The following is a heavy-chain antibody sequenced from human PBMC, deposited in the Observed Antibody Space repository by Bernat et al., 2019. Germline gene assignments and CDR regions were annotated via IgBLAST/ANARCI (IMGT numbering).Heavy chain of an antibody. CDR2: IWYDGSNK. V-gene: IGHV3-33*01. CDR3: ARGGGDYGDYGGYYYYYMDV. J-gene: IGHJ6*03. Sequence: QVQLVESGGGVVQPGRSLRLSCAASGFTFSSYGMHWVRQAPGKGLEWVAVIWYDGSNKYYADSVKGRFTISRDNSKNTLYLQMNSLRAEDTAVYYCARGGGDYGDYGGYYYYYMDVWGKGTTVTVSS. D-gene: IGHD4-17*01. CDR1: GFTFSSYG.